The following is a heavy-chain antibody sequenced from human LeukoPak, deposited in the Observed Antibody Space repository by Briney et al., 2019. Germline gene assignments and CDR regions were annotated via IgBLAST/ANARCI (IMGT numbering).Heavy chain of an antibody. Sequence: GASVKVSCTASGFTFTSYGISWVRQAPGQGLEWMGWISGYNDITNYTQKFQRRVSMTTGTSTSTAYMELRSLRSDDTAMYYCARDDWERSSSFDYWGQGTLVTVSS. CDR2: ISGYNDIT. J-gene: IGHJ4*02. CDR3: ARDDWERSSSFDY. D-gene: IGHD1-1*01. CDR1: GFTFTSYG. V-gene: IGHV1-18*01.